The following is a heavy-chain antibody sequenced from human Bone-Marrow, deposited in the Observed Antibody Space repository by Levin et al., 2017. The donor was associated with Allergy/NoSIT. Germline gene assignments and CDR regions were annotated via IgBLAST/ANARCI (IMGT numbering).Heavy chain of an antibody. D-gene: IGHD6-13*01. CDR2: MNPNSGNT. J-gene: IGHJ4*02. V-gene: IGHV1-8*01. CDR3: AVQYSSSWPSFDY. CDR1: GYTFTSYD. Sequence: ASVKVSCKASGYTFTSYDINWVRQATGQGLEWMGWMNPNSGNTGYAQKFQGRVTMTRNTSISTAYMELSSLRSEDTAVYYCAVQYSSSWPSFDYWGQGTLVTVSS.